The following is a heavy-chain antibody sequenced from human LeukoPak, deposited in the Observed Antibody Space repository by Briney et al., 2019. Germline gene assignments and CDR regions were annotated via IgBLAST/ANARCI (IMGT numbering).Heavy chain of an antibody. D-gene: IGHD6-19*01. CDR2: IWYDGSKK. CDR1: GFIFSKYG. V-gene: IGHV3-33*01. CDR3: ARDLTAVAGYFDY. Sequence: GGSLRLSCAASGFIFSKYGMHWVRQAPGKGLEWVAVIWYDGSKKYYADSVKGRFTISRDSSTLFLQMNSLRAEDTAVYYCARDLTAVAGYFDYWGQGTLVTVSS. J-gene: IGHJ4*02.